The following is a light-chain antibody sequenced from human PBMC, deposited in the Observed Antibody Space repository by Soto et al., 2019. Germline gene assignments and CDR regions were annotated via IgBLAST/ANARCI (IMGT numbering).Light chain of an antibody. CDR3: CSYAGSSSYV. J-gene: IGLJ1*01. Sequence: QSALTQPASVSRSPGHSITIFCTGTSSDVGSYNLVSWYQQHPGKAPKLLIYEVSKRPSGVSNRFSGSKSGNTASLTISGLQAEDEADYYCCSYAGSSSYVFGTGTKVTVL. CDR2: EVS. V-gene: IGLV2-23*02. CDR1: SSDVGSYNL.